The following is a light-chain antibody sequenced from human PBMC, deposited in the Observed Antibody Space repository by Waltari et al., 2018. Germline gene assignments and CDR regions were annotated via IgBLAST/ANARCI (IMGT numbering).Light chain of an antibody. CDR3: KSYTSSSTLL. V-gene: IGLV2-14*01. J-gene: IGLJ2*01. CDR2: EVT. Sequence: QSALTQPASVSGSLGQSITISCTGTSSDVGGYNYVSWYQQHPGKAPKLMIYEVTNRPSGVSNLFSGSKSGHTASLTISGLQAEDEADYYCKSYTSSSTLLFGGGTKLTVL. CDR1: SSDVGGYNY.